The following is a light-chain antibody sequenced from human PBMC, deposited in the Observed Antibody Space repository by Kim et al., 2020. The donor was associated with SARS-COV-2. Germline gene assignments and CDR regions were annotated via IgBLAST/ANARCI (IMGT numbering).Light chain of an antibody. CDR3: SSYTSSSTLV. Sequence: GQSITSSCTGTSSDVGGYNYVSWYKQHPGKAPKLMIYDVTNRPSGVSNRFSGSKSGNTASLTISGLQAEDETDYYCSSYTSSSTLVFGGGTQLTVL. V-gene: IGLV2-14*03. CDR2: DVT. CDR1: SSDVGGYNY. J-gene: IGLJ2*01.